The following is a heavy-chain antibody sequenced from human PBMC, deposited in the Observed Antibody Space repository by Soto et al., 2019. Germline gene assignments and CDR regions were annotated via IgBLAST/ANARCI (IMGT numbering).Heavy chain of an antibody. CDR1: GGTFSSYA. CDR2: IIPIFGTA. Sequence: SVKVSCKASGGTFSSYAISWVRQAPGQGLEWMGGIIPIFGTANYAQKFQGRVTITADESTSTAYMELSSLRSEDTAVYYCARSTTLAQDYYYYGMDVWGQGTTVTVSS. D-gene: IGHD3-10*02. J-gene: IGHJ6*02. V-gene: IGHV1-69*13. CDR3: ARSTTLAQDYYYYGMDV.